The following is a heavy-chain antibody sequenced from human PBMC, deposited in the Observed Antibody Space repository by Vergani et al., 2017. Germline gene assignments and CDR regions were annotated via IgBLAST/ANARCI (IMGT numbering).Heavy chain of an antibody. J-gene: IGHJ4*02. CDR3: ARDTVTGSRYFDY. Sequence: EVQLVESGGGLVKPGGSLRLSFAASGFPFSNAWMSWVRQAPGKGLEWVGRIKSKTDGGATDYAAPVKGRFTISRDDSKNTLYLQMNSLRPEYTAVYYCARDTVTGSRYFDYWGQGTLVTVSS. CDR2: IKSKTDGGAT. D-gene: IGHD6-19*01. CDR1: GFPFSNAW. V-gene: IGHV3-15*01.